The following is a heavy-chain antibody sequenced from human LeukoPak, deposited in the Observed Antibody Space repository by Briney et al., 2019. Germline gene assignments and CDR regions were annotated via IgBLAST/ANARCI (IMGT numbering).Heavy chain of an antibody. V-gene: IGHV3-23*01. D-gene: IGHD4/OR15-4a*01. J-gene: IGHJ4*02. Sequence: PGGSLRLSCAASGFTFSNYSMNWVRQAPGKGLEWVSAISGSGGSTYYADSVKGRFTISRDNSKNTLYLQMNSLRAEDTAVYYCARRAGAYSHPYDYWGQGTLVTVSS. CDR2: ISGSGGST. CDR3: ARRAGAYSHPYDY. CDR1: GFTFSNYS.